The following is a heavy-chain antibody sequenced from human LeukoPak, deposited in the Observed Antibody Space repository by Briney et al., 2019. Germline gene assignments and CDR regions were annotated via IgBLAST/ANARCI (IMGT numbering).Heavy chain of an antibody. D-gene: IGHD5/OR15-5a*01. CDR1: GFTVSSNY. CDR3: AKEGRSLPTY. Sequence: GGSLRLSCAASGFTVSSNYMSWVRLAPGKGLEWVANIKEDGTETYYVDSVKGRFTISRDNAKNSLYLQMNSLRVEDTAVYYCAKEGRSLPTYWGQGTLVTVSS. V-gene: IGHV3-7*03. J-gene: IGHJ4*02. CDR2: IKEDGTET.